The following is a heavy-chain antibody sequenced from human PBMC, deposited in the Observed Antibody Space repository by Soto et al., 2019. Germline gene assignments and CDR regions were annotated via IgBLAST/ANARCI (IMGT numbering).Heavy chain of an antibody. D-gene: IGHD3-10*01. V-gene: IGHV3-23*01. Sequence: GGSLRLSCAASGFTFSSYAMSWVRQAPGKGLEWVSAISGSGGSTYYADSVKGRFTISRDNSKNTLYLQMNSLRAEDTAVYYCAKCGENTMVRGVIITSWYFDYWGQGTLVTVSS. CDR1: GFTFSSYA. CDR2: ISGSGGST. CDR3: AKCGENTMVRGVIITSWYFDY. J-gene: IGHJ4*02.